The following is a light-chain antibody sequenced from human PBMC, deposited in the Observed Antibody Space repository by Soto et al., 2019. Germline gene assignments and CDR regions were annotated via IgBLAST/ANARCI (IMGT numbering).Light chain of an antibody. CDR1: QSVSSSY. J-gene: IGKJ5*01. V-gene: IGKV3-20*01. Sequence: EIVLTQSPGTLSLSPGERATLSCRASQSVSSSYLAWYQQKPGQAPRLLIYGASGRATGIPDRFSGSGSGIYFTLTISRLEPEDFAVYYCQQYGSSPPVTFGQGTRLEIK. CDR2: GAS. CDR3: QQYGSSPPVT.